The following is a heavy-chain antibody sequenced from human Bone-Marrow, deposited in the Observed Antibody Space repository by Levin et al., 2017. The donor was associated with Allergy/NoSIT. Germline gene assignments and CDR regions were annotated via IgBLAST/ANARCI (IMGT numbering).Heavy chain of an antibody. J-gene: IGHJ6*02. V-gene: IGHV4-59*01. D-gene: IGHD3-16*01. Sequence: SQTLSLTCTVSGGSITNFYWSWIRQPPGKGLEWIGNIYYSGSTNYNPSLQSRVMFLVDKSKNQFSLKVSSVTAADTAVYYCARYEYRNFLAWGPKGNYYYSGMDVWGQGTTVTVSS. CDR3: ARYEYRNFLAWGPKGNYYYSGMDV. CDR2: IYYSGST. CDR1: GGSITNFY.